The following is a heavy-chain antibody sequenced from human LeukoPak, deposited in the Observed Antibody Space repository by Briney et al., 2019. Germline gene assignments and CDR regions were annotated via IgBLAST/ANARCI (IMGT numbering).Heavy chain of an antibody. CDR2: ISAYNGNT. D-gene: IGHD3-3*01. Sequence: ASVKVSFKSSGYTFTIYGISWVRQAPGQGLEWMGWISAYNGNTNYAQKLQGRVTMTTDTSTSKAYMELRSLRSDDTAVYYCARRGITIFGVVDYFDYWGQGTLVTVSS. J-gene: IGHJ4*02. CDR3: ARRGITIFGVVDYFDY. V-gene: IGHV1-18*01. CDR1: GYTFTIYG.